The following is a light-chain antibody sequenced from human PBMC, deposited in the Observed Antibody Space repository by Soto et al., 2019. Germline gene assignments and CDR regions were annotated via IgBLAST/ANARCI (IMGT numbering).Light chain of an antibody. CDR1: SSDVGAYNY. V-gene: IGLV2-14*03. CDR3: SSYTTSTTRV. J-gene: IGLJ1*01. Sequence: QSVLTQPASVSGSPGQSITISCTGTSSDVGAYNYVSWYQHHPGNAPKLLIYDVNTRPSGVSNRFSGSKSGNTASLTISGLQAEDEADYYCSSYTTSTTRVFGTGTKVTVL. CDR2: DVN.